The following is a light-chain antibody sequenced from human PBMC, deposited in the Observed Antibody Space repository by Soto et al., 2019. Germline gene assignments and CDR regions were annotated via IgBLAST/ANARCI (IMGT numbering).Light chain of an antibody. CDR2: AAS. CDR1: KSISSY. J-gene: IGKJ1*01. CDR3: QQSYSTPWS. V-gene: IGKV1-39*01. Sequence: DIQMTQSPSSLSASVVDRVTITCRASKSISSYLNWYQQKPGKAPKLLIDAASSLQSGVPSRFSGSGSGTDFTLTISSLQPDYSAFHYCQQSYSTPWSFGKGTKEEIK.